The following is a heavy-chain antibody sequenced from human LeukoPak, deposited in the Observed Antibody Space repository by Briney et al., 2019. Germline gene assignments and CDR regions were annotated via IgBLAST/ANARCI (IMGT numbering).Heavy chain of an antibody. D-gene: IGHD3-10*01. CDR1: GFTFSSYG. V-gene: IGHV3-30*02. J-gene: IGHJ3*02. Sequence: TGGSLRLSCAASGFTFSSYGMHWVREAPGKGLEWVAFIRYDGSNKYYADSVKGRFTISRDNSKNTLYLQMNSPRAEDTAVYNCAKSGPHSQGAFDIWGQGTMVTVSS. CDR3: AKSGPHSQGAFDI. CDR2: IRYDGSNK.